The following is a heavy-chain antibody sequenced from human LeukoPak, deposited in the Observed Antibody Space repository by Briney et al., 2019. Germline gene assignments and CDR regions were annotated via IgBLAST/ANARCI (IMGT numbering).Heavy chain of an antibody. CDR3: ARGLSPIAVAWVY. CDR2: IYYSGST. D-gene: IGHD6-19*01. Sequence: SETLSLTCTVSGGSISSSSYYWGWIRQPPGKGLEWIGSIYYSGSTYYNPSLKSRVTISVDTSKNQFSLKLSSVTAADTAVYYCARGLSPIAVAWVYWGQGTLVTVSS. V-gene: IGHV4-39*01. J-gene: IGHJ4*02. CDR1: GGSISSSSYY.